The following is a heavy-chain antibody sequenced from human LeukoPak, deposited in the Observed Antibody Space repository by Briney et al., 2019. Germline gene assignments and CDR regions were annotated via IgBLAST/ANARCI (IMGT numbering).Heavy chain of an antibody. CDR1: GFTFSSYA. CDR3: AGSITMIVAPDG. V-gene: IGHV3-30-3*01. D-gene: IGHD3-22*01. J-gene: IGHJ4*02. CDR2: ISYDGSNK. Sequence: GGSLRLSCAASGFTFSSYAMHWVRQAPGKGLEWVAVISYDGSNKYHADSVKGRFTISRDNSKNTLYLQMNSLRAEDTAVYYCAGSITMIVAPDGWGQGTLVTVSS.